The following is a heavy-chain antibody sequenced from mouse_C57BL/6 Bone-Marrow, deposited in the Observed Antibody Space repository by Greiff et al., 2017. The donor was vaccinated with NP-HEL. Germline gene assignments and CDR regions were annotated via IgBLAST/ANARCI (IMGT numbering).Heavy chain of an antibody. CDR3: ASYGNYPAWFAY. D-gene: IGHD2-1*01. CDR1: GYTFPSYG. Sequence: VQLQQSGAELARPGASVKLSCKASGYTFPSYGISWVKQRTGQGLEWIGEIYPRSGNTYYNEKFKGKATLTADKSSSTAYMELRSLTSEDAAGYFCASYGNYPAWFAYWGQGTLVTVSA. V-gene: IGHV1-81*01. J-gene: IGHJ3*01. CDR2: IYPRSGNT.